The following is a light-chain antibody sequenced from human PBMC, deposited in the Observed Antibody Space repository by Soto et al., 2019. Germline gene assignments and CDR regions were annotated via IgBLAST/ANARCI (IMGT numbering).Light chain of an antibody. J-gene: IGKJ4*01. Sequence: DIQMTQSPSSVSASVGDSVTITCRASQASFGWVTWYQQKPGRAPTALIYGATLLQSGVPLRFSGSASGTEFTLTITSLQAEDFATYYCQQATSVRPAPAFGGGTKVDMK. V-gene: IGKV1-12*01. CDR2: GAT. CDR3: QQATSVRPAPA. CDR1: QASFGW.